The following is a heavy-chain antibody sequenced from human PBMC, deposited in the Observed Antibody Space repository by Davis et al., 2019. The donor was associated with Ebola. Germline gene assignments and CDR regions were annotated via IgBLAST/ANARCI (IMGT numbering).Heavy chain of an antibody. CDR3: ARSRGYSYGPLDY. CDR1: GGTFSSYA. J-gene: IGHJ4*02. D-gene: IGHD5-18*01. V-gene: IGHV1-69*04. CDR2: IIPILGIA. Sequence: AASVKVPCKASGGTFSSYAISWVRQAPGQGLEWMGRIIPILGIANYAQKFQGRVTITADKSTSTAYMELSSLRSEDTAVYYCARSRGYSYGPLDYWGQGTLVTVSS.